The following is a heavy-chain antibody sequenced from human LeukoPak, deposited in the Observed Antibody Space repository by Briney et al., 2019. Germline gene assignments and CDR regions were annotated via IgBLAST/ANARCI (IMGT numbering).Heavy chain of an antibody. CDR1: GFTFSSYA. CDR2: ISGSGGST. V-gene: IGHV3-23*01. D-gene: IGHD3-3*01. Sequence: GGSLRLSCAASGFTFSSYAMSWVHQAPGKGLEWVSAISGSGGSTYYADSVKGRFTISRDNSKNTLYLQMNSLRAEDTAVYYCAKDLRPTIFGVSFPLTHDYWGQGTLVTVSS. J-gene: IGHJ4*02. CDR3: AKDLRPTIFGVSFPLTHDY.